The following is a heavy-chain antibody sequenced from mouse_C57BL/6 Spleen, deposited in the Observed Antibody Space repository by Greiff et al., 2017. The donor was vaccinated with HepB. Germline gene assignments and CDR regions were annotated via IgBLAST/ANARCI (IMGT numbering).Heavy chain of an antibody. CDR2: IYPGSGNT. D-gene: IGHD1-1*01. Sequence: QVQLQQSGPELVKPGASVKISCKASGYSFTSYYIHWVKQRPGQGLEWIGWIYPGSGNTKYNEKFKGKATLTADTSSSTAYMQLSSLTSEDSAVYYCAREDYYGSSPYAMDYWGQGTSVTVSS. CDR3: AREDYYGSSPYAMDY. V-gene: IGHV1-66*01. CDR1: GYSFTSYY. J-gene: IGHJ4*01.